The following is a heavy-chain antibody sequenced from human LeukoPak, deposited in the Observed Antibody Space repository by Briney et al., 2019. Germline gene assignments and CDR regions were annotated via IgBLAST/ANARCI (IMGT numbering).Heavy chain of an antibody. Sequence: PGGSLRLSCIASGFTFSSYAMSWVRQAPGKGLESVSAVSDSGYSAHYADSVKGRFTISRDNSKNTLYLKMNSLRAEETAVYYCAKDLDRAYYYYGMDVWGQGTTVTVSS. D-gene: IGHD1-14*01. CDR2: VSDSGYSA. CDR3: AKDLDRAYYYYGMDV. J-gene: IGHJ6*02. CDR1: GFTFSSYA. V-gene: IGHV3-23*01.